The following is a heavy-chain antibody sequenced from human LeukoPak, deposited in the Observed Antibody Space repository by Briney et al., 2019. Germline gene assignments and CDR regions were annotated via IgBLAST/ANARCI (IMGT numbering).Heavy chain of an antibody. Sequence: SETLSLTCTVSDGSISSYYWSWIRQPPGKELEWIGYIYYSGSTNYNTSLKSRVTISVDTSKNQFSLKLRTVTAADTAVYYCARRPRYSSGWYSVDYYYYMDVWGKGTTVTVSS. D-gene: IGHD6-19*01. CDR3: ARRPRYSSGWYSVDYYYYMDV. CDR1: DGSISSYY. J-gene: IGHJ6*03. CDR2: IYYSGST. V-gene: IGHV4-59*08.